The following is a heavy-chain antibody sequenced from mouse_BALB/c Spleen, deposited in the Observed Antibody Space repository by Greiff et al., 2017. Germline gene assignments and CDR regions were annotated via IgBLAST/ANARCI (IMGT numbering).Heavy chain of an antibody. J-gene: IGHJ1*01. Sequence: EVKVVESGGGLVQPGGSRKLSCAASGFTFSDYGMAWVRQAPGKGPEWVAFISNLAYSIYYADTVTGRSTISRENAKNTLYLEMSSLRSEDTAMYYCAREGDYYGSSYNWYFDVWGAGTTVTVSS. CDR2: ISNLAYSI. V-gene: IGHV5-15*02. CDR1: GFTFSDYG. D-gene: IGHD1-1*01. CDR3: AREGDYYGSSYNWYFDV.